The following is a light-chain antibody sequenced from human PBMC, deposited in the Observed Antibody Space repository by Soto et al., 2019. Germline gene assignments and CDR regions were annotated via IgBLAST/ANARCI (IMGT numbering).Light chain of an antibody. V-gene: IGKV3-11*01. CDR2: DAS. CDR1: QSVSSY. Sequence: EIVLTQSPATLSLSPGERATLSCRASQSVSSYLAWYQQKPGQAPRLLIYDASNRATGIPARFSGSGSGTDFTLTISSLDPEDFAVYYCQQRSNWITFVQGTRLEIK. J-gene: IGKJ5*01. CDR3: QQRSNWIT.